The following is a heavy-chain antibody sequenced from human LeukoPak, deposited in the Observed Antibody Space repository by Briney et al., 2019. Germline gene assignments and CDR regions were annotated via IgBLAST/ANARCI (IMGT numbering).Heavy chain of an antibody. CDR3: ARGVDYYGV. CDR1: GGSFSGYS. Sequence: SETLSLTCAVYGGSFSGYSWNWIRQPPVKGLEWIGEINHSGGANYNPSLKSRVTISVDTSKKQFSLKLSSVTAADTAVYYCARGVDYYGVWGQGTLVTVSS. J-gene: IGHJ4*02. V-gene: IGHV4-34*01. D-gene: IGHD3-10*01. CDR2: INHSGGA.